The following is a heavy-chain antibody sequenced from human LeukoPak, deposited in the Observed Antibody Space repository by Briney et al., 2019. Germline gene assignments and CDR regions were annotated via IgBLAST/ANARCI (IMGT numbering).Heavy chain of an antibody. CDR3: ARGPVDFYSNYVYGAFDI. Sequence: PSETLSLTCTVSGYSISSGYYWGWIRQPPGKGLEWIGSIYHSGSTYYNPSLKSRVTISVDTSKNPFSLKLSSVTAADTAVYYCARGPVDFYSNYVYGAFDIWGQGTMVTVSS. J-gene: IGHJ3*02. V-gene: IGHV4-38-2*02. CDR2: IYHSGST. D-gene: IGHD4-11*01. CDR1: GYSISSGYY.